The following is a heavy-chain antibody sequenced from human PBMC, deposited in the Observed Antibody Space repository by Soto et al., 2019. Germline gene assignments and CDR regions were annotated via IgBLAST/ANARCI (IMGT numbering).Heavy chain of an antibody. V-gene: IGHV1-18*01. CDR3: ARARAVAGKKYYYYGMDV. Sequence: ASVKVSCKASGYTFTNSGISWVLQAPGQGLEWMGWISTDNGNTNYAQHLQGRVSMTTDTSTSTAYMDLRSLRSDDTAAYYCARARAVAGKKYYYYGMDVWGQGTTVTVSS. CDR1: GYTFTNSG. CDR2: ISTDNGNT. J-gene: IGHJ6*02. D-gene: IGHD6-19*01.